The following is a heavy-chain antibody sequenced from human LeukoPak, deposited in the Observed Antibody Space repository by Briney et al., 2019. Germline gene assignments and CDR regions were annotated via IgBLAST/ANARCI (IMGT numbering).Heavy chain of an antibody. V-gene: IGHV3-53*01. CDR2: IYSGGST. CDR3: ARDLFGVVTSEDAFDI. D-gene: IGHD3-3*01. J-gene: IGHJ3*02. Sequence: GGSLRLSCAASGFTVSSNYMSRVRQAPGKGLEWVSVIYSGGSTYYADSVKGRFTISRDNSKNTLYLQMNSLRAEDTAVYYCARDLFGVVTSEDAFDIWGQGTMVTVSS. CDR1: GFTVSSNY.